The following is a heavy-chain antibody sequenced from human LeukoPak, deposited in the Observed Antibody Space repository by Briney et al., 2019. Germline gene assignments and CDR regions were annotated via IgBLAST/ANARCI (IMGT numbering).Heavy chain of an antibody. D-gene: IGHD3-16*01. CDR3: ASTTRYDYVWESKGAFDY. J-gene: IGHJ4*02. CDR1: GYSFTSYW. V-gene: IGHV5-51*01. CDR2: IYPGDSDT. Sequence: GESLKISCKGSGYSFTSYWIGWVRQMPGKGLEWMGIIYPGDSDTRYSPSFQGQVTISADKSISTAYLQWSSLKASDTAMYYCASTTRYDYVWESKGAFDYWGQGTLVTVSS.